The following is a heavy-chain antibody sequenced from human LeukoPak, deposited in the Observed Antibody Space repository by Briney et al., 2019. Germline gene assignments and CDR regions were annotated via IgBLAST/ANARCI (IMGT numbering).Heavy chain of an antibody. CDR3: ARRTWEWGFFDY. D-gene: IGHD3-3*01. Sequence: SGGSLRLSCAASGFTFTSYVMSWVRQAPGKGLEWVSAIRGSDDATYYADSVKGRFTISRDNSKNTLYLQMNSLRADDTALYYCARRTWEWGFFDYWGQGTLVTVSS. J-gene: IGHJ4*02. CDR2: IRGSDDAT. CDR1: GFTFTSYV. V-gene: IGHV3-23*01.